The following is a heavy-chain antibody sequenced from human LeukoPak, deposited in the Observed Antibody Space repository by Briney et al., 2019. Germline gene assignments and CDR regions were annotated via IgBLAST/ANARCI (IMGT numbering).Heavy chain of an antibody. CDR3: ARGGSSSPLDD. Sequence: PSETLSLTCTVSGGSITSSYWGWIRQPPGKGLEWIGYIYYSGSTYYSPSLRSRVTMSVDTSKNEFSLKMSSVTPADTAVYYCARGGSSSPLDDWGQGTLVTVSS. D-gene: IGHD6-6*01. CDR2: IYYSGST. V-gene: IGHV4-59*01. CDR1: GGSITSSY. J-gene: IGHJ4*02.